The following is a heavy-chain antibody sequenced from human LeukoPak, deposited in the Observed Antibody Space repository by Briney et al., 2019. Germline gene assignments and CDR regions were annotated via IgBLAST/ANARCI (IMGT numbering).Heavy chain of an antibody. V-gene: IGHV3-48*01. J-gene: IGHJ3*02. D-gene: IGHD3-22*01. Sequence: GGSLRLSCAASGFTFSSYSMNWVRQAPGKGLEWVSYISSSSSTIYYADSVKGRFTISRDNAKNSLYLQMNSLRAEDTAVYYCAKPANDYYDSSGYYFGAFDIWGQGTMVTVSS. CDR3: AKPANDYYDSSGYYFGAFDI. CDR1: GFTFSSYS. CDR2: ISSSSSTI.